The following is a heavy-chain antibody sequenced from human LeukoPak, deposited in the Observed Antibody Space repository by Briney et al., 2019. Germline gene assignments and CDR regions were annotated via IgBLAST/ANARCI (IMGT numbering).Heavy chain of an antibody. J-gene: IGHJ4*02. Sequence: SVKVPCKASGGTFSSYAISWVRQAPGQGLEWMGRIIPILGIANYAQKFQGRVTITADKSTSTAYMELSSLRSEDTAVYYCARFYYGGNSYFDYWAREPWSPSPQ. V-gene: IGHV1-69*04. CDR1: GGTFSSYA. CDR3: ARFYYGGNSYFDY. D-gene: IGHD4-23*01. CDR2: IIPILGIA.